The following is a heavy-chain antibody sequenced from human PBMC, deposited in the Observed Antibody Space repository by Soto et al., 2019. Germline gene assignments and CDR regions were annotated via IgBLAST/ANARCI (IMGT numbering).Heavy chain of an antibody. CDR3: AKIGVMNSLDMWFDS. J-gene: IGHJ5*01. V-gene: IGHV3-23*01. Sequence: EVQLLESGGGLVQPGGSLRLSCVASGFAFSGYVMTWVCQAPGKGLDWLSSISGSGDRTFYADSVKGRFTISRDTSKNMLYLQMNSLRAEDTAVYYCAKIGVMNSLDMWFDSWGQGTLVTVSA. CDR2: ISGSGDRT. D-gene: IGHD2-21*01. CDR1: GFAFSGYV.